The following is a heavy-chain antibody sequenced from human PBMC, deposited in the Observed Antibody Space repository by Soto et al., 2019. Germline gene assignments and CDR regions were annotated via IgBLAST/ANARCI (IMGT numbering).Heavy chain of an antibody. D-gene: IGHD3-10*01. V-gene: IGHV4-38-2*02. CDR3: ARVRSGAYYYYYGMDV. CDR2: IYHSGST. Sequence: XETLSLSRSVSCYSISSGYYWGWIRQPPGKGLEWIVSIYHSGSTYYNPSLKSRVTISVDTSKNQFSLKLSSVTAADTAVYYCARVRSGAYYYYYGMDVWGQGTTVTVSS. CDR1: CYSISSGYY. J-gene: IGHJ6*02.